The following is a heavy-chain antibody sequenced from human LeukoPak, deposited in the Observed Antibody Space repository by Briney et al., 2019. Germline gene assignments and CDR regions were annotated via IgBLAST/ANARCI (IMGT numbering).Heavy chain of an antibody. J-gene: IGHJ4*02. CDR3: ARGPNQGRLWFGELLYPPYFDY. D-gene: IGHD3-10*01. CDR1: GFTFSDYY. V-gene: IGHV3-11*01. Sequence: GGSLRLSCAASGFTFSDYYMSWIRQAPGKGLEWVSYISSSGSTIYYADSVKGRFTISRDNAKNSLYPQMNSLRAEDTAVYYCARGPNQGRLWFGELLYPPYFDYWGQGTLVTVSS. CDR2: ISSSGSTI.